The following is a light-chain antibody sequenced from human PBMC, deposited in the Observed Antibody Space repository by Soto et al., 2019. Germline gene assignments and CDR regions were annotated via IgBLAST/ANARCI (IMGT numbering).Light chain of an antibody. J-gene: IGLJ1*01. V-gene: IGLV2-14*01. Sequence: QSALTQPASVSGSPGQSITISCTGTSSDVGGYNYVSWYQQHPGKAPKLMIYEVSNRPSGVPDRFSGSKSGNTASLTISGLQAEDEADYWCCSYSGTYPSYVFGTGTKLTVL. CDR2: EVS. CDR1: SSDVGGYNY. CDR3: CSYSGTYPSYV.